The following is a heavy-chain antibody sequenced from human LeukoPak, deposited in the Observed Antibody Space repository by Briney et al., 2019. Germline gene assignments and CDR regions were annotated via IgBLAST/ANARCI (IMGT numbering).Heavy chain of an antibody. J-gene: IGHJ4*02. CDR1: GFTFSSYG. Sequence: GGSLRLSCAASGFTFSSYGMHWFRQAPGKGLEWVAVISYDGSNKYYADSVKGRFTISRDNSKNTLYLQMNSLRAEDTAVYYCAKDRGSYLFDYWGQGTLVTVSS. CDR3: AKDRGSYLFDY. V-gene: IGHV3-30*18. CDR2: ISYDGSNK. D-gene: IGHD1-26*01.